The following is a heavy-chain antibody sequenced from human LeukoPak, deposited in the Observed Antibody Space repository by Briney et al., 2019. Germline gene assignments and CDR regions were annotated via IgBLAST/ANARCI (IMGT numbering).Heavy chain of an antibody. Sequence: PGGSLRLSCAASGFTFSSYWMHWVRQAPGKGLEWVSSISSSSSYIYYADSVKGRFTISRDNAKNSLYLQMNSLRAEDTAVYYCARDPTPRYCSGGSCYTHYGMDVWGQGTTVTVSS. J-gene: IGHJ6*02. V-gene: IGHV3-21*01. CDR3: ARDPTPRYCSGGSCYTHYGMDV. D-gene: IGHD2-15*01. CDR1: GFTFSSYW. CDR2: ISSSSSYI.